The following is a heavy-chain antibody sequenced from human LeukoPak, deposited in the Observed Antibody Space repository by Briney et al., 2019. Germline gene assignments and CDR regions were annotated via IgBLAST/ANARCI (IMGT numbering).Heavy chain of an antibody. CDR3: ARHDRDGYNDYYYGMDV. CDR1: GYSFTNYW. J-gene: IGHJ6*02. V-gene: IGHV5-51*01. D-gene: IGHD5-24*01. Sequence: GESLKISCKGSGYSFTNYWIGWVRQMPGKGLEWMWIIYPDDSDTTYSPSFQGQVTISADKSISTAYLQWSSLKASDTAMYYCARHDRDGYNDYYYGMDVWGQGTTVSVSS. CDR2: IYPDDSDT.